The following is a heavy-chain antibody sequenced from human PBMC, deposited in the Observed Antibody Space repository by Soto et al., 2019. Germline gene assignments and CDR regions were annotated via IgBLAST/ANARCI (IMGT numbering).Heavy chain of an antibody. CDR2: INHSGST. J-gene: IGHJ4*02. V-gene: IGHV4-34*01. Sequence: ETLSLTCAVYGGSFSGYYWSWIRQPPGKGLEWIGEINHSGSTNYNPSLKSRVTISVDTSKNQFSLKLSSVTAADTAVYYCARVKGYYDSSGYGDYWGQGTLVTVSS. D-gene: IGHD3-22*01. CDR1: GGSFSGYY. CDR3: ARVKGYYDSSGYGDY.